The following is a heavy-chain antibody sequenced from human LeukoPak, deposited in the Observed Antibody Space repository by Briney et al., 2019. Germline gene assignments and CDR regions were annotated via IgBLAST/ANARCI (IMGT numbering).Heavy chain of an antibody. J-gene: IGHJ4*02. CDR1: GYTFTRYY. CDR3: ARDFGEMPNY. CDR2: IDPSGGST. D-gene: IGHD5-24*01. Sequence: ASVKVSCKASGYTFTRYYMHWVRQAPGQGLEWMGIIDPSGGSTSYAQKFQGGVTMTRDATTSTVYLELSRLRSEDTAVYYCARDFGEMPNYWGQGTLVTVSS. V-gene: IGHV1-46*01.